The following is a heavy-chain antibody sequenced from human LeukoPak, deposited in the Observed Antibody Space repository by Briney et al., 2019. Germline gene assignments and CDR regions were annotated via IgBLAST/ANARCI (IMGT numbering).Heavy chain of an antibody. V-gene: IGHV4-38-2*02. CDR2: IYHSGST. D-gene: IGHD1-1*01. CDR1: GYRNGYY. J-gene: IGHJ3*02. Sequence: SETLSLTCTVSGYRNGYYWGWIRQPPGRGLEWISTIYHSGSTYSSPSLTSRLTISVDTSKNQFSLKLNSVTAADTAVYYCARGFGWNGRNVFDIWGQGTLVTVSS. CDR3: ARGFGWNGRNVFDI.